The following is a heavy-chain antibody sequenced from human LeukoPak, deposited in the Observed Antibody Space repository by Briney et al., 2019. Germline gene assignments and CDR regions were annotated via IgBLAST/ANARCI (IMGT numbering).Heavy chain of an antibody. V-gene: IGHV3-23*01. CDR2: ISASGDVT. J-gene: IGHJ3*02. Sequence: GGSLRLSCAASGFTFSKFPMGWVRQAPGRGLEWVSAISASGDVTFYADSLRGRFTISRDNSKNTLYLQMNSLRAEDTAVYYCAKARGLDAFDIWGQGTMVTVSS. D-gene: IGHD5/OR15-5a*01. CDR3: AKARGLDAFDI. CDR1: GFTFSKFP.